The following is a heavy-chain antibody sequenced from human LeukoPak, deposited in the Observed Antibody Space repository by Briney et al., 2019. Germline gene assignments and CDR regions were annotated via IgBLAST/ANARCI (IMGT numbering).Heavy chain of an antibody. V-gene: IGHV1-18*01. CDR1: GYTFASYG. D-gene: IGHD5-18*01. J-gene: IGHJ6*02. CDR2: VSAHSGNT. Sequence: ASVKVSCKASGYTFASYGISWLRQAPGQGLEWVGWVSAHSGNTKYAERAQGRASMTADTSTSTAYMELGSLRSDDTALYYCGRVSCGYNCHYAMDVWGQGTTVTVSS. CDR3: GRVSCGYNCHYAMDV.